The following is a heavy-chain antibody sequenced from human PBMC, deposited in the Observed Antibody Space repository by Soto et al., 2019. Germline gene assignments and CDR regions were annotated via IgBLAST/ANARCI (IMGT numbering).Heavy chain of an antibody. CDR2: ISYDGSNK. D-gene: IGHD4-17*01. V-gene: IGHV3-30*18. J-gene: IGHJ6*02. Sequence: GGSLRLSCAASGFTFSSYGMHWVRQAPGKGLEWVAVISYDGSNKYYADSVKGRFTISRDNSKNTLYLQMNSLRAEDTAVYYCAKDYRDYGDYYYYGMDVWGQGTTVTVSS. CDR1: GFTFSSYG. CDR3: AKDYRDYGDYYYYGMDV.